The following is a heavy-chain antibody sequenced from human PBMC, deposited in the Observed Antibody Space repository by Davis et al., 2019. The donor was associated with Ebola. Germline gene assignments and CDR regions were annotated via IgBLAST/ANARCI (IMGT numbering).Heavy chain of an antibody. V-gene: IGHV3-30*18. D-gene: IGHD4-17*01. CDR1: GFTFSSYA. Sequence: GESLKISCAASGFTFSSYALHWVRQAPGKGLEWVAISSYDGSEKFYADSVKGRFTISRDFSKNTLYLQMNSLRPEDTAVYYCAKSQYGDYYSYYGMDVWGQGTTVTVSS. CDR3: AKSQYGDYYSYYGMDV. J-gene: IGHJ6*02. CDR2: SSYDGSEK.